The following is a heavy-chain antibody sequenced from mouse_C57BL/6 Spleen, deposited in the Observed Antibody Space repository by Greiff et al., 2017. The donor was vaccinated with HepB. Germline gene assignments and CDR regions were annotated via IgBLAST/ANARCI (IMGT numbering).Heavy chain of an antibody. D-gene: IGHD2-3*01. J-gene: IGHJ2*01. CDR3: AREDDGYYLDY. Sequence: LVESVAELVRPGASVKLSCTASGFNIKNTYVHWVKQRPEQGLEWIGRIDPANGNTKYAPKFQGKATITADTSSNTSYLQLSSLTSEDTAIYYCAREDDGYYLDYWGQGTTLTVSS. V-gene: IGHV14-3*01. CDR2: IDPANGNT. CDR1: GFNIKNTY.